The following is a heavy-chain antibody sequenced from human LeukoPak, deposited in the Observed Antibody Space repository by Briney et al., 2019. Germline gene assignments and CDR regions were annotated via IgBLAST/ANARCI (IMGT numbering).Heavy chain of an antibody. CDR3: ARDHNWGPDY. Sequence: ASVKASCKASGYSFTDHYWHQLRQAPGQGLECMAWIHPNTGGTNYSEGFQGRLSLTKDTSISTLYMEFNSLTSDDPAVYYCARDHNWGPDYWGEGTLVSVSS. J-gene: IGHJ4*02. CDR1: GYSFTDHY. CDR2: IHPNTGGT. V-gene: IGHV1-2*02. D-gene: IGHD7-27*01.